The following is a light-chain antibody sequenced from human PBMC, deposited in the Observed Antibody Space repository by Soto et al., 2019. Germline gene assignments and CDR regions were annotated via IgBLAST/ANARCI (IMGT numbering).Light chain of an antibody. J-gene: IGKJ4*01. CDR1: QGVGRL. CDR3: QQYSDYPT. V-gene: IGKV1D-16*01. Sequence: DIQMTQSPSSLSASLGDRVTITCRASQGVGRLLGWYQQKPGKAPKSLIYGTSFLQSAIPSRFSGSGSGTDFTLTISNLQPEDFATYYCQQYSDYPTFGGGTKVEMK. CDR2: GTS.